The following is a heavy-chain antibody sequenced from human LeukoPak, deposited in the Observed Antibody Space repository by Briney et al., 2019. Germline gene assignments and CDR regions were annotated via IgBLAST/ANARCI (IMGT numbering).Heavy chain of an antibody. CDR2: ISSSSSTI. V-gene: IGHV3-48*01. Sequence: GGSLRLSCAASGFTFSSYGMHWVRQAPGKGLEWVSYISSSSSTIYYADSVKGRFTISRDNAKNSLYLQMNSLRAEDTAVYYCAKGPLSRSSGYSYWGQGTLVTVSS. J-gene: IGHJ4*02. CDR1: GFTFSSYG. CDR3: AKGPLSRSSGYSY. D-gene: IGHD3-22*01.